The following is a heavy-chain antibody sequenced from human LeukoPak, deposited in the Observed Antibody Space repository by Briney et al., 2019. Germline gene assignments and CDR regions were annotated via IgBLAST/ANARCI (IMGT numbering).Heavy chain of an antibody. CDR1: GGSLSSGDYY. V-gene: IGHV4-30-4*01. D-gene: IGHD3-22*01. CDR2: IYYSGST. CDR3: ARVRMRTMIVVPDDAFDI. J-gene: IGHJ3*02. Sequence: SQTLSLTCTVSGGSLSSGDYYWSWIRQPPGKGLEWIGYIYYSGSTYYNPSLKSRVTISVDTSKNQFSLKLSSVTAADTAVYYCARVRMRTMIVVPDDAFDIWGQGTMVTVSS.